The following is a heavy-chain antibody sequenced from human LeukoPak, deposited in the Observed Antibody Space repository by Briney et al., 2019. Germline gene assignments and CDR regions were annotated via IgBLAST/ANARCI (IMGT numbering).Heavy chain of an antibody. Sequence: SGGSLRLSCAASGFTFSSYAMSWVRQAPGKGLECVSAISGSGGSTYYADSVKGRFTISRDNSKHTLYLPMNSLRAEDTAVYYCAKDAAVATLDYWGQGTLVTVSS. CDR3: AKDAAVATLDY. J-gene: IGHJ4*02. CDR1: GFTFSSYA. CDR2: ISGSGGST. D-gene: IGHD6-19*01. V-gene: IGHV3-23*01.